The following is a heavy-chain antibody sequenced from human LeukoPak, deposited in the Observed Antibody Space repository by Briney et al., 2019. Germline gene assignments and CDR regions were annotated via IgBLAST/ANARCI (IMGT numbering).Heavy chain of an antibody. D-gene: IGHD2-15*01. J-gene: IGHJ6*02. Sequence: GGSLRLSCAASGFTFNDYYMSWIRQAPGKGLEWVSYISSSSSYTNYADSVKGRFTISRDNAKNSLYLQMNSLRAEDTAVYYCARGGMGNCSGGSCYGYGMDVWGQGTTVTVSS. CDR2: ISSSSSYT. CDR1: GFTFNDYY. CDR3: ARGGMGNCSGGSCYGYGMDV. V-gene: IGHV3-11*06.